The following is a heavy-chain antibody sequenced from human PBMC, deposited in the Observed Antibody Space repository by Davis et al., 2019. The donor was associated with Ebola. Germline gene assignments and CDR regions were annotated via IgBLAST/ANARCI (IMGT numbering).Heavy chain of an antibody. J-gene: IGHJ6*02. CDR3: ARGIWPSSSPIKLYYYYGMDV. D-gene: IGHD6-6*01. V-gene: IGHV1-18*01. CDR1: GYTFTSYG. CDR2: ISAYNGNT. Sequence: AASVKVSCKASGYTFTSYGISWVRQAPGQGLEWMGWISAYNGNTNYAQKLQGRVTMTTDTSTSTAYMELRSLRSDDTAVYYCARGIWPSSSPIKLYYYYGMDVWGQGTTVTVSS.